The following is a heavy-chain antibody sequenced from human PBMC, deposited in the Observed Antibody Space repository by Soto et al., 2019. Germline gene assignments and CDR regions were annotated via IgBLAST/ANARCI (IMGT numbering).Heavy chain of an antibody. CDR2: VHISGHS. CDR3: ARVRQGCSANNCYFDP. CDR1: GGSVTAPDW. Sequence: SETLSLTCTLSGGSVTAPDWWNWVRQSPDKGLEWIAEVHISGHSNYNPSLRSRVSVSIDSSKNPFYLNLNSVTAADTAIYYCARVRQGCSANNCYFDPWGQGTQVTVSS. V-gene: IGHV4-4*02. J-gene: IGHJ5*01. D-gene: IGHD1-1*01.